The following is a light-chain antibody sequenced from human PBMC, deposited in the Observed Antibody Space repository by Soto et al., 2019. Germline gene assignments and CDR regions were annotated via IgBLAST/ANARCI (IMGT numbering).Light chain of an antibody. CDR1: QSIGAS. Sequence: DIQMTQSPSTLYASVGDRVTITCRASQSIGASLAWFQQKPGKAPNLLIYKASSLESGVPSRFSGSGSGTEFTLTISTLQPDGFATYYCQQYNRSPLTFGGGTKVEIK. V-gene: IGKV1-5*03. CDR3: QQYNRSPLT. J-gene: IGKJ4*01. CDR2: KAS.